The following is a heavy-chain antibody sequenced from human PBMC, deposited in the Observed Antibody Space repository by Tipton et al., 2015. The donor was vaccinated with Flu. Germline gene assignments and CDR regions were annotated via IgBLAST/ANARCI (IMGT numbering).Heavy chain of an antibody. Sequence: SLRLSCAASGFTFSSYEMNWVRQAPGKGLEWVSYISSSGSTIYYADSVKGRFTISRDNAKNSLYLQMNSLRAEDTAVYYCAREQIVGPYYGMDVWGQGTTVTVSS. V-gene: IGHV3-48*03. CDR1: GFTFSSYE. D-gene: IGHD3-22*01. J-gene: IGHJ6*02. CDR2: ISSSGSTI. CDR3: AREQIVGPYYGMDV.